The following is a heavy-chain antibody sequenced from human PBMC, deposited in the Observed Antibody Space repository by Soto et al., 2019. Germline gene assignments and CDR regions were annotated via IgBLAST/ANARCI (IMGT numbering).Heavy chain of an antibody. V-gene: IGHV3-64D*08. D-gene: IGHD5-18*01. CDR1: GFTFSSYA. CDR2: ISSNGGST. CDR3: VKFAITSYGYLGAFDI. J-gene: IGHJ3*02. Sequence: GGSLRLSCSASGFTFSSYAMHWVRQAPGKGLEYVSAISSNGGSTYYADSVKGRFTISRDNSKNTLYLQMSSLRAEDTAVYYCVKFAITSYGYLGAFDIWGQGTIVTVSS.